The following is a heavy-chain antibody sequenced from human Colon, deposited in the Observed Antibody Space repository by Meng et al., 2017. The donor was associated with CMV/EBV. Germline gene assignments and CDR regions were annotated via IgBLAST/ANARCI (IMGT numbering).Heavy chain of an antibody. D-gene: IGHD3-16*01. CDR2: INPESGGA. Sequence: ASVPVSCKASGYTFTAYYIHGVRQAPELGLEWMGWINPESGGADYAQSFQGRVTMTRDPSISTASMELSRLTSDATAVYYGARGGVPGNGFGIWGQGTVVTVSS. J-gene: IGHJ3*02. V-gene: IGHV1-2*02. CDR1: GYTFTAYY. CDR3: ARGGVPGNGFGI.